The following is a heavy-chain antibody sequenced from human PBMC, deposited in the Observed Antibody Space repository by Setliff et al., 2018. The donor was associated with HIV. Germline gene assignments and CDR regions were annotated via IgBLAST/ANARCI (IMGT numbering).Heavy chain of an antibody. J-gene: IGHJ4*02. CDR2: IHASGKA. CDR3: ARGPPGSSIGWYVGY. Sequence: PSETLSLTCTVSGDTDFYWSWIRQSPGKGLEWIGYIHASGKANYNPSLKSRVTMSVDTSKNQFSLKLSSVTAADTAVYYCARGPPGSSIGWYVGYWGQGTLVTVSS. D-gene: IGHD6-19*01. V-gene: IGHV4-4*09. CDR1: GDTDFY.